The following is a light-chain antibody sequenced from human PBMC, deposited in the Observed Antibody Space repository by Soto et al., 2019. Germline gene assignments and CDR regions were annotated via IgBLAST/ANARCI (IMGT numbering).Light chain of an antibody. V-gene: IGKV3-20*01. CDR1: QSVSRSL. J-gene: IGKJ2*03. CDR3: QQYGNPPPYS. Sequence: EIVLTQSPGTLSLSPGERATLSCRASQSVSRSLLAWYQQKPGQASRLLIYGASTRATGIADRFSGSGSGTDFTLTISRLEPEDFAVYYCQQYGNPPPYSFGQGTKLEIK. CDR2: GAS.